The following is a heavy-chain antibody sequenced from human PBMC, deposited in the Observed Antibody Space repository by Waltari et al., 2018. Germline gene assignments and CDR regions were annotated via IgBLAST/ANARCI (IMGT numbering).Heavy chain of an antibody. CDR3: ARFLWFRESPSAFDI. V-gene: IGHV4-59*01. J-gene: IGHJ3*02. Sequence: QVQLQESGPGLVKPSETLSLTCTASGGSNRSYYWSWNREPPGKGLEWIGYIYYSGSTNYNPSLKSRVTISVDTSKNQFSLKLSSVTAADTAVYYCARFLWFRESPSAFDIWGQGTMVTVSS. CDR1: GGSNRSYY. D-gene: IGHD3-10*01. CDR2: IYYSGST.